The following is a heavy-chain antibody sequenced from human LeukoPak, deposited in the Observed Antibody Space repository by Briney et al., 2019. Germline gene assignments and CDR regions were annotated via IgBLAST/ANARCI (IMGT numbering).Heavy chain of an antibody. CDR1: RFTFSSYW. CDR3: ARDAFSYYYYYMDV. Sequence: GGSLRVSCATSRFTFSSYWMNWVRQAPGKGLEWVANIKQDGSEKHYVDSVKDRFTISRDNAKNSLYLQMNSLRAEDTAVYYCARDAFSYYYYYMDVWGKGTTVTVSS. J-gene: IGHJ6*03. V-gene: IGHV3-7*01. CDR2: IKQDGSEK.